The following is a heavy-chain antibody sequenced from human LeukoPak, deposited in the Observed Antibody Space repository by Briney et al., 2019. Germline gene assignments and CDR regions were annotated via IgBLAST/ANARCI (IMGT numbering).Heavy chain of an antibody. D-gene: IGHD6-19*01. CDR2: IYYSGST. V-gene: IGHV4-59*01. J-gene: IGHJ5*01. CDR3: ARSTAVYNWFDP. Sequence: PSETLSLTCTVSGGSISSYYWSWIRQPPGKGLEWIGCIYYSGSTNYNPSLKSRVTISVDTSKNQFSLKLSSVTAADTAVYYCARSTAVYNWFDPWGQGTLVTVSS. CDR1: GGSISSYY.